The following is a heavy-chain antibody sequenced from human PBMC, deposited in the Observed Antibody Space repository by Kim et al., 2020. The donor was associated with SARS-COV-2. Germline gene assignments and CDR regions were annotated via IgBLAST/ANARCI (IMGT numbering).Heavy chain of an antibody. V-gene: IGHV1-3*01. D-gene: IGHD2-15*01. CDR2: INAVNGNT. Sequence: ASVKVSCKASGYTFTSYAMHWVRQAPGQRLEWMGWINAVNGNTKYSQKFQGRVTITRDTSASTAYMELSSLRSEDTAVYYCARDYYCSGGSCYRPYYYYYGIDVWGQGTTVTVSS. J-gene: IGHJ6*02. CDR1: GYTFTSYA. CDR3: ARDYYCSGGSCYRPYYYYYGIDV.